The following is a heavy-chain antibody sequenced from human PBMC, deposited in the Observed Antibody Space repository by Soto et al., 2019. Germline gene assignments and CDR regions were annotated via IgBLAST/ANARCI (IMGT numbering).Heavy chain of an antibody. D-gene: IGHD4-17*01. J-gene: IGHJ4*02. Sequence: SETLSLTCTVSGDSGGFISSSSYHWGWIRQPPGKGLEWIGSIYYSGSTYYNPSLKSRVTISGDTSKNQFSLRLTSVTAADTAVEYGARHPPYGPLDDWGQGTLVTVSS. V-gene: IGHV4-39*01. CDR3: ARHPPYGPLDD. CDR2: IYYSGST. CDR1: GDSGGFISSSSYH.